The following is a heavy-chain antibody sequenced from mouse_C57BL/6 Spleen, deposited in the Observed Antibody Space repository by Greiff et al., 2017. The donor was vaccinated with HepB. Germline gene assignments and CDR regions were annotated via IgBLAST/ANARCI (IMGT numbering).Heavy chain of an antibody. D-gene: IGHD2-4*01. Sequence: EVQGVESGPGLAKPSQTLSLTCSVTGYSITSDYWNWIRKFPGNKLEYMGYISYSGSTYYNPSLKSRISITRDTSNNQYYLQLKSVTTEDTATYYCARSEDYDDGSYWYFDVWGTGTTVTVSS. CDR1: GYSITSDY. CDR3: ARSEDYDDGSYWYFDV. V-gene: IGHV3-8*01. J-gene: IGHJ1*03. CDR2: ISYSGST.